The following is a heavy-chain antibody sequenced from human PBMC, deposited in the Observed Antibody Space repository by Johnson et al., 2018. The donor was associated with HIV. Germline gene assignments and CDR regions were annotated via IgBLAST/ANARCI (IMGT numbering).Heavy chain of an antibody. D-gene: IGHD3-22*01. Sequence: MQLVESGGGLVQPGGSLRLSCAASGFTVSSNYVSWVRQAPGKGLEWVSVIYSGGTTYYADSVKGRFTISRDNSKNTVYLQMNSLRVEDTAVYFCAREDYSSVYYWVDRADDAFDLWGQGTMVPVSS. CDR3: AREDYSSVYYWVDRADDAFDL. CDR1: GFTVSSNY. CDR2: IYSGGTT. J-gene: IGHJ3*01. V-gene: IGHV3-66*01.